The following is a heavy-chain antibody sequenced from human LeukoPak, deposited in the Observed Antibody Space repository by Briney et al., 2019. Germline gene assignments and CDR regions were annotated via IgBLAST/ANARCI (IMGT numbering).Heavy chain of an antibody. CDR1: GFTFSSYA. V-gene: IGHV3-23*01. D-gene: IGHD3-10*01. CDR2: ISGSGGST. CDR3: AREGSGSYYNIDY. J-gene: IGHJ4*02. Sequence: GGSLRLSCAASGFTFSSYAMSWVRQAPGKGLEWVSAISGSGGSTYYADSVKGRFTISRDNAKNSLYLQMNSLRAEDTAVYYCAREGSGSYYNIDYWGQGTLVTVSS.